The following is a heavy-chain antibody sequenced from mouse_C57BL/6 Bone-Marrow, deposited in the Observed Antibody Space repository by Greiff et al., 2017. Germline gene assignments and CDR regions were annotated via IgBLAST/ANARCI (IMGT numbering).Heavy chain of an antibody. J-gene: IGHJ3*01. CDR1: GFTFSSYG. V-gene: IGHV5-6*01. CDR2: ISSGGSYT. CDR3: ARLNWAWFAY. D-gene: IGHD4-1*01. Sequence: EVKVVESGGDLVKPGGSLKLSCAASGFTFSSYGMSWVRQTPDKRLEWVATISSGGSYTYYPDSVKGRFTISRDNAKNTLYLQMSSLKSEDTAMYYCARLNWAWFAYWGQGTLVTVSA.